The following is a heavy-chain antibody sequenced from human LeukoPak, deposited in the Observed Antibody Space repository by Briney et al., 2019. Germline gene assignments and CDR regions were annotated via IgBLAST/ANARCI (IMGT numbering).Heavy chain of an antibody. CDR2: FYYSGST. D-gene: IGHD3-3*01. CDR1: GGSISGSSYY. Sequence: SETLSLTCTVSGGSISGSSYYWGRIRQPPGKGLEWIGGFYYSGSTYYNPSLKSRVTISVDTSKNQFSLKLSSVAAADTAVYYCARQPRITVFGVVKKGGNWFDPWGQGTLVTVSS. CDR3: ARQPRITVFGVVKKGGNWFDP. V-gene: IGHV4-39*01. J-gene: IGHJ5*02.